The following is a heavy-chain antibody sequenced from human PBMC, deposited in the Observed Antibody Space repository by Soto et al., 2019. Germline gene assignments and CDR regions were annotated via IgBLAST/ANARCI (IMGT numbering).Heavy chain of an antibody. CDR3: ARPYDIMIGYYVGGSRGWFDP. CDR2: ISAYNGNT. D-gene: IGHD3-9*01. V-gene: IGHV1-18*01. CDR1: GYTFTSYG. Sequence: QVQLVQSGAEVKKPGASVKVSCKASGYTFTSYGISWVRQAPGQGLEWMGWISAYNGNTNYAQKLQGRVTMTTDTSTSTAYMELRSLRSYDTAVYYCARPYDIMIGYYVGGSRGWFDPWGQGTLVTVSS. J-gene: IGHJ5*02.